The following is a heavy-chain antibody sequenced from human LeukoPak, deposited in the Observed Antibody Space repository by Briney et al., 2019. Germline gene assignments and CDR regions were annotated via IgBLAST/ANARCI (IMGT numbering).Heavy chain of an antibody. D-gene: IGHD3-16*02. Sequence: GESLKISCKVCGCSFTSYSSGWVRQMPGKGLEWKGIINPRDSDTKYSPSFQGQVTISVDKSISTAYLQWSSLKASDTAMYYCARQSVDGRYTFDYWGQGTLVTVSS. CDR2: INPRDSDT. V-gene: IGHV5-51*01. J-gene: IGHJ4*02. CDR1: GCSFTSYS. CDR3: ARQSVDGRYTFDY.